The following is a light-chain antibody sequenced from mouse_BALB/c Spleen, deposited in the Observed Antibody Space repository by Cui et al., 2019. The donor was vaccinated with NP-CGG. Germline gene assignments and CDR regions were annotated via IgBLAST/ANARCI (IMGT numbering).Light chain of an antibody. CDR2: GTK. Sequence: AVVPQESVLTTSPGETVTLTCRSSTGAVTTSNYANWVQEKPDHLFNGLIGGTKNRAPGVPARFSGSLIGDKAVLTITGAQIEDEAIYFCALWYSNHWVFGGGTKLTVL. CDR1: TGAVTTSNY. J-gene: IGLJ1*01. CDR3: ALWYSNHWV. V-gene: IGLV1*01.